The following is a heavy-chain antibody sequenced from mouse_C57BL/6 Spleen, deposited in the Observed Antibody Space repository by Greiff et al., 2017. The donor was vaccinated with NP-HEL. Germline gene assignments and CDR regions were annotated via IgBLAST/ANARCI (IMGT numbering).Heavy chain of an antibody. CDR1: GYTFTDYY. J-gene: IGHJ2*01. Sequence: EVQLQQSGPELVKPGASVKISCKASGYTFTDYYMNWVKQSHGKSLEWIGDINPNNGGTSYNQKFKGKATLTVDKSSSTAYMELRSLTSEDSAVYYCARNLGGGADYWGQGTTLTVSS. CDR2: INPNNGGT. V-gene: IGHV1-26*01. D-gene: IGHD4-1*01. CDR3: ARNLGGGADY.